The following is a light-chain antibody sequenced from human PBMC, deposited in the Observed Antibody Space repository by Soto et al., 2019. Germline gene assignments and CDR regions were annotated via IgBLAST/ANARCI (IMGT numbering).Light chain of an antibody. CDR3: QQSYSTPQT. Sequence: DIQMTQSPSSLSASVGDRVTITCRASQSISSYLNWYQQKPGKAPKLLIYAASSLQSGVPSRFSGSGSRTDFTLTSSSLQPEDFATYYCQQSYSTPQTFGQGTKLEIK. CDR2: AAS. CDR1: QSISSY. V-gene: IGKV1-39*01. J-gene: IGKJ2*01.